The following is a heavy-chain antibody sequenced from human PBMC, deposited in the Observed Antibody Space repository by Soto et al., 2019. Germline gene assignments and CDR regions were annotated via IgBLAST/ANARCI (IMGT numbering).Heavy chain of an antibody. CDR1: GGTFSSYA. CDR2: IIPIFGTA. V-gene: IGHV1-69*01. J-gene: IGHJ6*02. Sequence: QVQLVQSGAEVKKPGSSVKVSCKASGGTFSSYAISWVRQAPGQGLEWMGGIIPIFGTANYEQKFQGRVTITADESTSTAYMELSSLRSEDTAVYYCARGETTVVTLARDPIYGMDVWGQGTTVTVSS. D-gene: IGHD4-17*01. CDR3: ARGETTVVTLARDPIYGMDV.